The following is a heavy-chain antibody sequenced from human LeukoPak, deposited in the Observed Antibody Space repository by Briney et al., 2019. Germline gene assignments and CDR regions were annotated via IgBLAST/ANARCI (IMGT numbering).Heavy chain of an antibody. CDR2: IYSGGST. CDR3: ARDYYDSSGYFAY. J-gene: IGHJ4*02. CDR1: GFTVSSNY. Sequence: GGSLRLSCAASGFTVSSNYMSWVRQAPGKGLEWVSVIYSGGSTYYADSVKGRFTISRDNSKNTLYLQMNSLGAEDTAVYYCARDYYDSSGYFAYWGQGTLVTVSS. D-gene: IGHD3-22*01. V-gene: IGHV3-66*01.